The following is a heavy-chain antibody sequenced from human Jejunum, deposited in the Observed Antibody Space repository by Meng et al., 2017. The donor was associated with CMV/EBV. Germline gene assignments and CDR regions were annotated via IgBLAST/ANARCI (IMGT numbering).Heavy chain of an antibody. V-gene: IGHV4-34*01. CDR2: INHSGGT. Sequence: ALYDESFGSTCWGWTRHPPGKWLEWIGEINHSGGTNYNPSLKSRVTISVDTSKTQFSLKLTSATAADTAVYYCARELVPAVPFDFWGQGTLVTVSS. J-gene: IGHJ4*02. CDR1: DESFGSTC. D-gene: IGHD2-2*01. CDR3: ARELVPAVPFDF.